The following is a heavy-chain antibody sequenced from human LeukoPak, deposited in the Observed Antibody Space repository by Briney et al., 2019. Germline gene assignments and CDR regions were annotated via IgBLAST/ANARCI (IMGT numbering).Heavy chain of an antibody. CDR3: ARDNSVRDEAWWFNP. J-gene: IGHJ5*02. CDR2: ISPSGGST. CDR1: GYTFTSNY. D-gene: IGHD5-24*01. V-gene: IGHV1-46*01. Sequence: ASVKVSCKAFGYTFTSNYMHCGRQAPGQGPEWMGVISPSGGSTTYAQKFQGRVTLTRDMSTSTDYLELSSLRSEDTAVYYCARDNSVRDEAWWFNPWGQGTLVTVSS.